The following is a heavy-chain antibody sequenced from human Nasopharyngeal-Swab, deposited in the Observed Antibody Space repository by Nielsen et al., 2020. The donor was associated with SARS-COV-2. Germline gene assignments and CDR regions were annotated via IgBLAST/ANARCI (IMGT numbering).Heavy chain of an antibody. D-gene: IGHD5-12*01. Sequence: ASVKVSCKASGYTFTSYYMHWVRQAPGQGLEWMGIINPSGGSTSYAQKFQGRVTMTRDTSTSTVYMELSSLRSKDTAVYYCARGAGGYQTYNWFDPWGQGTLVTVSS. V-gene: IGHV1-46*01. CDR1: GYTFTSYY. CDR2: INPSGGST. J-gene: IGHJ5*02. CDR3: ARGAGGYQTYNWFDP.